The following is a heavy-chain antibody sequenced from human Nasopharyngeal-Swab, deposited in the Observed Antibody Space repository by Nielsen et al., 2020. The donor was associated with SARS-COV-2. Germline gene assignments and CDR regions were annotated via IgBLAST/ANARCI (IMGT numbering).Heavy chain of an antibody. CDR1: GFTFSSYG. J-gene: IGHJ6*03. D-gene: IGHD3-9*01. CDR2: IWYDGSNK. Sequence: GESLKISCAASGFTFSSYGMHWVRQAPGKGLEWAAVIWYDGSNKYYADSVKGRFTISRDNSKNTLYLQMNSLRAEDTAVYYCARDPNFDPSGNMDVWGKGTTVTVSS. V-gene: IGHV3-33*01. CDR3: ARDPNFDPSGNMDV.